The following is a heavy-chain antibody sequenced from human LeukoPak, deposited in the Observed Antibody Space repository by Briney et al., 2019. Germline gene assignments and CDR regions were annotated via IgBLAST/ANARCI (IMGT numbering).Heavy chain of an antibody. J-gene: IGHJ4*02. CDR1: GFTFSSYG. Sequence: GGSLRLSCAASGFTFSSYGMHWVRQAPGKGLEWVAFMRYDGSNKYYADSVKGRFTISRDNSKNTLYLQMNSLRAEDTAVYYCAKGSQITMIVVLDYWGQGTLVTVSS. CDR3: AKGSQITMIVVLDY. D-gene: IGHD3-22*01. CDR2: MRYDGSNK. V-gene: IGHV3-30*02.